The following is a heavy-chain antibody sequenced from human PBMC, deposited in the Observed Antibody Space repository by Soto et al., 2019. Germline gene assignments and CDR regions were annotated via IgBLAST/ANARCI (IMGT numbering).Heavy chain of an antibody. CDR3: ARLPLGASTAGGIDY. CDR2: IHYSGST. J-gene: IGHJ4*02. CDR1: GGSISSSNYY. D-gene: IGHD6-13*01. Sequence: PSETLSLTCTVSGGSISSSNYYWGWIRQPPGKGLEWIGSIHYSGSTYYNPSLKSRATISVDTSKNQFSLKLSSVTAADTAVYYCARLPLGASTAGGIDYWGQGAPVTSPQ. V-gene: IGHV4-39*01.